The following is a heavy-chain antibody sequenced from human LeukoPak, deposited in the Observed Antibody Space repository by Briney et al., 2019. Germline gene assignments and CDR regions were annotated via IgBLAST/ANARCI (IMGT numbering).Heavy chain of an antibody. Sequence: PSQTLSLTCTVSGGSISSGDYYWSWIRQPPGKGLEWIGYIYYSGSTYYNPSLKCRVTISVDTSKNQFSLKLSSVTAADTAVYYCARGRYDYGQYYFDYWGQGTLVTVSS. CDR1: GGSISSGDYY. CDR3: ARGRYDYGQYYFDY. D-gene: IGHD4-17*01. CDR2: IYYSGST. J-gene: IGHJ4*02. V-gene: IGHV4-30-4*01.